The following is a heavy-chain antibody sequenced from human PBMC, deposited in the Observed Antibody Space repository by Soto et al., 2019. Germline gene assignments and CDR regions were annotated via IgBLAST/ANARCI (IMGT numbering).Heavy chain of an antibody. V-gene: IGHV3-23*01. CDR2: IGALVSTA. CDR3: AKDSGPPDFRQVIHAFDI. J-gene: IGHJ3*02. Sequence: EVQLLQSGGALGKPGGSLRLSCAASGFTFRDFAMSWVRQSPGRGLEWVSTIGALVSTAFYADSVRGRFTISRDNSNNIKYQKMNILRVEDTALYYFAKDSGPPDFRQVIHAFDIWGQGTMVTVSS. CDR1: GFTFRDFA. D-gene: IGHD3-3*01.